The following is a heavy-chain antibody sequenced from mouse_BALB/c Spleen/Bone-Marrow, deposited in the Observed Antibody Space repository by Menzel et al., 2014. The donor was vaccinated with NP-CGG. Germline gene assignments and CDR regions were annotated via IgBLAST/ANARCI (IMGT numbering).Heavy chain of an antibody. Sequence: QVQLQQSGAELVKPGASVKLSCKTSGYTFTSYWIQWVKQRPGQGLGWIGEIFPGTGTTYYNEKFKDKATLTIDTSSSTAYMQLSSLTSEDSAVYFCARKGISTVIATAYYFDYWGQGSTPTVSS. CDR3: ARKGISTVIATAYYFDY. D-gene: IGHD2-4*01. CDR1: GYTFTSYW. J-gene: IGHJ2*01. V-gene: IGHV1S132*01. CDR2: IFPGTGTT.